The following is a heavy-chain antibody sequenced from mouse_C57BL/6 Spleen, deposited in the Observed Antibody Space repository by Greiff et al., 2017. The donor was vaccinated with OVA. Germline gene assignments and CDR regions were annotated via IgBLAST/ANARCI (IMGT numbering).Heavy chain of an antibody. V-gene: IGHV2-5*01. Sequence: VKLMESGPGLVQPSQRLSITCTVSGFSLTSYGVHWVRQSPGKGLEWLGVIWRGGSTDYNAAFMSRLSITKDNSQSQVFFKMNSLQAVDTAIYYCAPGGDGGFAYWGQGTLVTVSA. CDR2: IWRGGST. CDR3: APGGDGGFAY. J-gene: IGHJ3*01. D-gene: IGHD3-3*01. CDR1: GFSLTSYG.